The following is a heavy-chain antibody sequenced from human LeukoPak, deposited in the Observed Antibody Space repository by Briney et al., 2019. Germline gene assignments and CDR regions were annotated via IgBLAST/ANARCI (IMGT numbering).Heavy chain of an antibody. D-gene: IGHD4-17*01. CDR3: ASAPYGNWYFDL. J-gene: IGHJ2*01. CDR2: IYHSGST. Sequence: SQTLSLTCTVSGGSISSGGYYWSWIRQPPGKGLEWIGYIYHSGSTSYNPSLKSRVTISIDRSKNQFSLKLSSVTAADTAVYYCASAPYGNWYFDLWGRGTLVTVSS. CDR1: GGSISSGGYY. V-gene: IGHV4-30-2*01.